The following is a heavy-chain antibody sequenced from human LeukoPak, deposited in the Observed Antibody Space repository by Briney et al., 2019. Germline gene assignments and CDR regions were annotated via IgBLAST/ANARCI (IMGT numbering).Heavy chain of an antibody. J-gene: IGHJ5*02. Sequence: GGSLRLSCAASGFTFSSFAMTWVRQAPGKGLEWVSVISGSGGRTYYADSVKGRFTLSRYNSNNTLSLEMSSLRAEDTAVYYCAREGTYYDSSGYYVSWGQGTLVTVSS. CDR3: AREGTYYDSSGYYVS. CDR1: GFTFSSFA. CDR2: ISGSGGRT. V-gene: IGHV3-23*01. D-gene: IGHD3-22*01.